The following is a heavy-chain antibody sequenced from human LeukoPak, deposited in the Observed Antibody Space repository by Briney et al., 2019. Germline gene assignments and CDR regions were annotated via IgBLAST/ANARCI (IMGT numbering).Heavy chain of an antibody. V-gene: IGHV4-38-2*02. CDR3: ATFPITMKAFDI. CDR2: IYHSGST. CDR1: GYSISSGYY. D-gene: IGHD3-22*01. J-gene: IGHJ3*02. Sequence: PSETLSLTCTVSGYSISSGYYWGWIRQPPGKGLEWIGSIYHSGSTYYNPSLKSRATISVDTSKNQFSLKLSSVTAADTAVYYCATFPITMKAFDIWGQGTMVTVSS.